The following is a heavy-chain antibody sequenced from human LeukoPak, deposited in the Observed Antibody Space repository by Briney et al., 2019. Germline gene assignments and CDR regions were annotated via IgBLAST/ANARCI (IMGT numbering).Heavy chain of an antibody. Sequence: GGSLRLSCAASGFTFSSYSMNCVRQAPGKGLEGVSYISSSRSYIYYADSVKGRFTISRDNAKNSLYLQMNSLRAEDTAVYYCARINVDTAMAFDYWGQGTLVTVSS. V-gene: IGHV3-21*01. CDR1: GFTFSSYS. D-gene: IGHD5-18*01. CDR2: ISSSRSYI. J-gene: IGHJ4*02. CDR3: ARINVDTAMAFDY.